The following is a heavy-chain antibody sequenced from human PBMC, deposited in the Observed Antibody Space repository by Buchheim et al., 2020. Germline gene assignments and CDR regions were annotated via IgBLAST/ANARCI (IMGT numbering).Heavy chain of an antibody. V-gene: IGHV1-3*04. CDR3: VSELWVLDRSGPRDWFDP. CDR2: INTVNGNT. Sequence: QVQLVQSGAEVKKPGASVKVSCKASGYTFTNFALHWVRRAPGQSLEWMGWINTVNGNTDYSERFRGRVTFTRDTSASTAHMDLSRLTSEDTAVYYCVSELWVLDRSGPRDWFDPWGQGTL. D-gene: IGHD3-22*01. J-gene: IGHJ5*02. CDR1: GYTFTNFA.